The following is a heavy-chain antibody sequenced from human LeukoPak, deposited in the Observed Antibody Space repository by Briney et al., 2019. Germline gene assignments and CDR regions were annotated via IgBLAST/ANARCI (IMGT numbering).Heavy chain of an antibody. Sequence: SETLSLTCTVSGGSISSYYWSWIRQPPGQGLEWIGYIYYSGSTNSNPSLKSRVTISVDTSKNQFSLKLSSVTAADTAVYYCARDVLRFGELFTPDWGQGTLVTVSS. CDR2: IYYSGST. CDR3: ARDVLRFGELFTPD. J-gene: IGHJ4*02. D-gene: IGHD3-10*01. CDR1: GGSISSYY. V-gene: IGHV4-59*01.